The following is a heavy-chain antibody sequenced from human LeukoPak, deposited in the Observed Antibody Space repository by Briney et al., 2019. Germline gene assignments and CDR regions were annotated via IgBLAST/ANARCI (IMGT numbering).Heavy chain of an antibody. CDR3: ARTQSQSGSYRYYFGY. Sequence: SETLSLTCTVSGASVGSAGYYWSWIRQPPGGGLEWIGYVYYISNTNYNPSLKSRVTMSVNPFENQFSLKLNSVTAADTAMYYCARTQSQSGSYRYYFGYWGQGTLVTVSS. V-gene: IGHV4-61*08. CDR2: VYYISNT. D-gene: IGHD1-26*01. J-gene: IGHJ4*02. CDR1: GASVGSAGYY.